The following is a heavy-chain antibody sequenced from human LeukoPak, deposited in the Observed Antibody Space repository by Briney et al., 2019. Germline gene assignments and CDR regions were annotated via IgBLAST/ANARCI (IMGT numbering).Heavy chain of an antibody. CDR2: IYHSGST. V-gene: IGHV4-38-2*02. CDR3: ARGPGASKSFDY. CDR1: GYSISSGYY. Sequence: SETLSLTCTVSGYSISSGYYWAWIRQPPGKGLEWIGIIYHSGSTYYNPSLKSRVTISVDTSKNQFSLKLSSVTAADTALYYCARGPGASKSFDYWGQGTLVTVSS. J-gene: IGHJ4*02. D-gene: IGHD1-26*01.